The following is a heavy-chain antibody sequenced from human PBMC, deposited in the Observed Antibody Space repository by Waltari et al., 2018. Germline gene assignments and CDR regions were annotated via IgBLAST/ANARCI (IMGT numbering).Heavy chain of an antibody. D-gene: IGHD2-21*01. Sequence: QVQLVESGGGVVQPGGSLALSCAASGFSLSNSGAHWLRQVPGKGLEWLAVFWYDGSKQYYADSVRGRSTISRDTSTSTVSLHMNSLRVEDTAVYYCAKDGHLFGCFWYFDFWGRGTLVTVS. V-gene: IGHV3-33*06. CDR1: GFSLSNSG. CDR2: FWYDGSKQ. J-gene: IGHJ2*01. CDR3: AKDGHLFGCFWYFDF.